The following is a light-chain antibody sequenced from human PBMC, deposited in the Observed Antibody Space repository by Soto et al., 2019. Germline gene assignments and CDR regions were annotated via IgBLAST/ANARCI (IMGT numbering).Light chain of an antibody. J-gene: IGLJ1*01. V-gene: IGLV2-8*01. CDR1: SGDVGGYYY. CDR2: EVT. Sequence: QSALAQPPSASGSPGQSVTISCTGTSGDVGGYYYVSWYQHHPGKVPKLIIYEVTKRPSGVPDRFSGSKSGNTASLTVSGLQAEDEADYYCMSYVGSNLFVLGNGTKVTVL. CDR3: MSYVGSNLFV.